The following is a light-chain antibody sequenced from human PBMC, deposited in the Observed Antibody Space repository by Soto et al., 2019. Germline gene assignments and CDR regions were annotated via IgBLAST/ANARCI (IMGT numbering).Light chain of an antibody. CDR2: GAS. V-gene: IGKV3-15*01. J-gene: IGKJ1*01. CDR3: QQYTKWPPWT. Sequence: EIVLTQSPATLSLSPGERATLSCRASQSVNSNLAWYQQKPGQAPRLVIYGASTRAPGIPARFSGSGSGTEFTFTISSLQSEDLAVYYCQQYTKWPPWTFGQGTKVDIK. CDR1: QSVNSN.